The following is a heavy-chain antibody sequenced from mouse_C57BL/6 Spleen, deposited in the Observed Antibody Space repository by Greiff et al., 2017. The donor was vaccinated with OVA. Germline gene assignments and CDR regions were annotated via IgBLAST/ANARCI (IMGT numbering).Heavy chain of an antibody. CDR2: ISYDGSN. Sequence: ESGPGLVKPSQSLSLACSVTGYSITSGYYWNWIRQFPGNKLEWMGYISYDGSNNYNPSLKNRISITRDTSKNQFFLKLNSVTTEDTATYYCARSSYYDYDVEGAWFAYWGQGTLVTVSA. D-gene: IGHD2-4*01. CDR3: ARSSYYDYDVEGAWFAY. CDR1: GYSITSGYY. J-gene: IGHJ3*01. V-gene: IGHV3-6*01.